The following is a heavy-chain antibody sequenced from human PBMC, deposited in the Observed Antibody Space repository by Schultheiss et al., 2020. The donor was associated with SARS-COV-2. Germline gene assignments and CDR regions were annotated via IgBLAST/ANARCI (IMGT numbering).Heavy chain of an antibody. Sequence: SETLSLTCTVSGGSISRYYWSWIRQPPGKGLEWIGEVNHGGSTNYNPSLKSRVTMSVDTSKNQFSLKLSSVTAADTAVYYCAAYSSSWYGNYYYYGMDVWGQGTTVTVSS. V-gene: IGHV4-34*01. CDR2: VNHGGST. CDR3: AAYSSSWYGNYYYYGMDV. J-gene: IGHJ6*02. D-gene: IGHD6-13*01. CDR1: GGSISRYY.